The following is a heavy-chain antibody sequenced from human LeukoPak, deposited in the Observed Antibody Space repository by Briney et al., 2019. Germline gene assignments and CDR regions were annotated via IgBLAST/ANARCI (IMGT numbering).Heavy chain of an antibody. D-gene: IGHD5-24*01. CDR3: ARDGGWLQTQNHYYCHGLDV. Sequence: SAVTVPCKASVGAFSSYGITWVRQAPRAAPEWMGRIISILDMADYAQKFQGRVTITADKSTRTAYMEISSLRAEDTDVYYCARDGGWLQTQNHYYCHGLDVWGQGTTVTVSS. V-gene: IGHV1-69*04. CDR2: IISILDMA. CDR1: VGAFSSYG. J-gene: IGHJ6*02.